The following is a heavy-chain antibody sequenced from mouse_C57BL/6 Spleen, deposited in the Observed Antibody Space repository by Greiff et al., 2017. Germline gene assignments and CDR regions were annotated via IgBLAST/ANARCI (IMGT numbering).Heavy chain of an antibody. D-gene: IGHD2-4*01. CDR3: TRSHFSYDYDERGFDY. Sequence: EVKVVESGEGLVKPGGSLKLSCAASGFTFSSYAMSWVRQTPEKRLEWVAYISSGGDYIYYADTVKGRFTISRDNARNTLYLQMSSLKSEDTAMYYCTRSHFSYDYDERGFDYWGQGTTLTVSS. CDR2: ISSGGDYI. CDR1: GFTFSSYA. V-gene: IGHV5-9-1*02. J-gene: IGHJ2*01.